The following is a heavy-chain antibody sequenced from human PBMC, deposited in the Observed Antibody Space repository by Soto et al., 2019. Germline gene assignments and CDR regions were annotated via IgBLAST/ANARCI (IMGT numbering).Heavy chain of an antibody. Sequence: QVQLVQSGVEVKKVGASVKVSCEASGYTFIGYGISWVRQAPGQGLEWMGGISTFKGDTNYAQSLQGRLSLTADRSTNTAYMELRSLKSDDTAVYYCARDYGDYPTYYAMDIWGQGTTVAVSS. CDR3: ARDYGDYPTYYAMDI. D-gene: IGHD4-17*01. J-gene: IGHJ6*02. CDR2: ISTFKGDT. CDR1: GYTFIGYG. V-gene: IGHV1-18*01.